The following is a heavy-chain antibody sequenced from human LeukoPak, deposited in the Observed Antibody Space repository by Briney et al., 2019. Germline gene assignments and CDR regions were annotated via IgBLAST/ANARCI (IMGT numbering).Heavy chain of an antibody. D-gene: IGHD2-21*02. CDR3: ARVRGTALTAYPGYFDY. CDR1: GYTFTSYG. CDR2: ISIYTGNI. V-gene: IGHV1-18*04. J-gene: IGHJ4*02. Sequence: ASVKVSCKASGYTFTSYGISWVRQAPGQGLEWMGWISIYTGNIKYAERFQGRATMTRDTSTSTAYIEVRSLRSDDTVVYYCARVRGTALTAYPGYFDYWGQGTLVTVSS.